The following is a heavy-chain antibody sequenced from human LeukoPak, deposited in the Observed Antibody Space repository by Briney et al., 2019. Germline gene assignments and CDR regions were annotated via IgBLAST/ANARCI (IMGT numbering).Heavy chain of an antibody. CDR3: ARDPSYDYVWGSYGDQGDY. Sequence: SETLSLTCTVSGYSISSGYYWGWIRQPPGEGLEWIGSIYHSGSTYYNPSLKSRVTISVDTSKNQFSLKLSSVTAADTAVYYCARDPSYDYVWGSYGDQGDYWGQGTLVTVSP. V-gene: IGHV4-38-2*02. D-gene: IGHD3-16*01. CDR2: IYHSGST. CDR1: GYSISSGYY. J-gene: IGHJ4*02.